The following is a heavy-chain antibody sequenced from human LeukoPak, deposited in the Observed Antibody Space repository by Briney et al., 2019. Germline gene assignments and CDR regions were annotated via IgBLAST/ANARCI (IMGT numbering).Heavy chain of an antibody. CDR3: ARGVVWLVSY. CDR2: MNPNSGNT. J-gene: IGHJ4*02. D-gene: IGHD6-19*01. V-gene: IGHV1-8*01. Sequence: ASVTVSLKASGYTFTRYDIHWVRPPTGQGLEWMGWMNPNSGNTGYAQKFQGRVTMTRNTSISTGYMELSSLRSEDTAVYYCARGVVWLVSYWGQGTLVTVSS. CDR1: GYTFTRYD.